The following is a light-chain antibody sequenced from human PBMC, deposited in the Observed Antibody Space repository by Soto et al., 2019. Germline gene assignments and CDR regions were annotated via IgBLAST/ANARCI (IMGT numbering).Light chain of an antibody. J-gene: IGKJ4*01. CDR2: GAS. CDR1: QSVSSSY. Sequence: EIVLTQSPGTLSLSPGERATLSCRASQSVSSSYLAWYQQKPGQAPRLLIYGASSRATGIPDRFSGSGSGTDFTLTINRLDPEDFAVYYCQQYGSSSLTFGGGTNVEIK. CDR3: QQYGSSSLT. V-gene: IGKV3-20*01.